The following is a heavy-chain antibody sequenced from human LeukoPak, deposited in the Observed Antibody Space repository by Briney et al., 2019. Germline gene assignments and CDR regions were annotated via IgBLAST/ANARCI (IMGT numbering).Heavy chain of an antibody. CDR3: ARVVAVAGTGGVDY. J-gene: IGHJ4*02. CDR2: ISSSSSYI. V-gene: IGHV3-21*01. Sequence: GGSLRLSCAASGFTFSSYSMNWVRQAPGKGLEWVSSISSSSSYIYYADSVKGRFTIPRDSAKNSLYLQMNSLRAEDTAVYYCARVVAVAGTGGVDYWGQGTLVTVSS. D-gene: IGHD6-19*01. CDR1: GFTFSSYS.